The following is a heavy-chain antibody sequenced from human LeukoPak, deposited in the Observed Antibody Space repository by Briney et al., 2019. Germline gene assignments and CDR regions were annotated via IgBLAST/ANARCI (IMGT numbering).Heavy chain of an antibody. J-gene: IGHJ3*02. CDR2: IYYNGST. CDR1: GASISSSY. Sequence: SETLSLTCTVSGASISSSYWSWIRQPPGERLDWIGFIYYNGSTNSNPSLKSRATISADTSKNQFSLKLTSVTAADTAVYYCVRGNYDNRGYSNAFDIWGQGTMVTVSS. CDR3: VRGNYDNRGYSNAFDI. D-gene: IGHD3-22*01. V-gene: IGHV4-59*01.